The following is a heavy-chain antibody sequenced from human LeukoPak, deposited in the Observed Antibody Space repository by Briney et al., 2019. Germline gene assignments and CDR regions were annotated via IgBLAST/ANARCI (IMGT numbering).Heavy chain of an antibody. CDR2: INHSGST. CDR1: GGSFSGNY. Sequence: SETLSLTCAVYGGSFSGNYWSWIRQPPGKGLEWIGEINHSGSTNYNPSLKSRVTVSVDTSKNQFSLKLSSVTAADTAVYYCARVLKKVVPAAIPYYYYYYYMDVWGKGTTVTVSS. CDR3: ARVLKKVVPAAIPYYYYYYYMDV. J-gene: IGHJ6*03. V-gene: IGHV4-34*01. D-gene: IGHD2-2*01.